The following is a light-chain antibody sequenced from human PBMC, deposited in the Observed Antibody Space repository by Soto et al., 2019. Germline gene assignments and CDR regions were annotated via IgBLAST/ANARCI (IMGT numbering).Light chain of an antibody. CDR3: QQYASYWT. Sequence: SASGGDRSTMTCRASQSISNWLAWYQQKPGKAPNLLIYDASSLEGGVPSRFSGSGSGTDFTLTISRLQPDDSATYYCQQYASYWTFGQGTKVDIK. CDR2: DAS. V-gene: IGKV1-5*01. J-gene: IGKJ1*01. CDR1: QSISNW.